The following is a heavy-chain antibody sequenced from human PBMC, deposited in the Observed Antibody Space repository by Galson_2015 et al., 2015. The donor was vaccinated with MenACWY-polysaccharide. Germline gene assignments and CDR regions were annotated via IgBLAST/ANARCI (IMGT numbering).Heavy chain of an antibody. J-gene: IGHJ6*02. CDR2: INSDGSTT. V-gene: IGHV3-74*01. CDR1: GFTFSSYW. D-gene: IGHD5-18*01. CDR3: ARSFVSSGNSDGYYYYGMDV. Sequence: SLRLSCEASGFTFSSYWMHWVRQAPGKGLVWVSRINSDGSTTSYADSVKGRFTISRDNARNTLYLQINSLRAEDTAVYYCARSFVSSGNSDGYYYYGMDVWGPGTTVTVSS.